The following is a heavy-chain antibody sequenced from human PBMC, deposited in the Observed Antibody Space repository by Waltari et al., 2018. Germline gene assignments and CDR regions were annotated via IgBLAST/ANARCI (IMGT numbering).Heavy chain of an antibody. V-gene: IGHV4-30-4*08. Sequence: QVQLQESGPGLVKPSQTLSLTCTGSGGSISSGDYYWSWISQPPGKGLEWIGYIDYSGSTYYNPSLQVRVTISVETPNNQVSLKLSSVTAADTAVYYCARDTCGPGAYWSSTSCPDYVDYWGQGTLVTVSS. J-gene: IGHJ4*02. CDR2: IDYSGST. CDR3: ARDTCGPGAYWSSTSCPDYVDY. CDR1: GGSISSGDYY. D-gene: IGHD2-2*01.